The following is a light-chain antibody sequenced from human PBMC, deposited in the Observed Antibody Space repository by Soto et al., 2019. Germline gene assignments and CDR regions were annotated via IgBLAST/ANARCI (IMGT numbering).Light chain of an antibody. J-gene: IGLJ2*01. CDR1: SSNIGTNY. CDR3: AAWDDSLSGVL. CDR2: RNN. Sequence: QSVLTQAPSASGTPGQRVTISCSGSSSNIGTNYVSWYQQLPGTAPKLLIYRNNQRPSGVPDRFSASKSGTSASLAISGLRSEDEADYYCAAWDDSLSGVLFGGGTKLTVL. V-gene: IGLV1-47*01.